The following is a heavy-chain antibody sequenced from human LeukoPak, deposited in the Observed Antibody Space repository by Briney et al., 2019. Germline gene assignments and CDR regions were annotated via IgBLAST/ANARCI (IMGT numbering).Heavy chain of an antibody. CDR3: AKRGGGGWGAFDY. J-gene: IGHJ4*02. V-gene: IGHV3-23*01. Sequence: GGSLRLSCAASGFTFSDYYMSWIRQAPGKGLEWVSTLGTTSGNTFYADSVKGRFTISSDNSKNTLYLHMSSLRAEDTAIYYCAKRGGGGWGAFDYWGQGTLVTVSS. CDR1: GFTFSDYY. D-gene: IGHD6-19*01. CDR2: LGTTSGNT.